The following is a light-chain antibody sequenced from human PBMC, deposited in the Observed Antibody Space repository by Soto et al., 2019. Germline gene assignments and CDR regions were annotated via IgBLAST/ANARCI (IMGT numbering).Light chain of an antibody. CDR1: QGIGRW. V-gene: IGKV1-12*01. CDR3: QQANNFPIT. CDR2: AAS. J-gene: IGKJ5*01. Sequence: DIQMTQSPSSVSASVGDRVTITCRASQGIGRWLAWYQQKPGKAPKLLIYAASSLQSGVPSRFSGSGSGTDFTLTISSLQSEDFATYYCQQANNFPITFGQGTRLEIK.